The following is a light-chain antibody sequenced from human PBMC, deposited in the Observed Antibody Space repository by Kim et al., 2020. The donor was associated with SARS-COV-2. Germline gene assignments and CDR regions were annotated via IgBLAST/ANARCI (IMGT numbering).Light chain of an antibody. CDR3: QKYNTAPWT. Sequence: ASVGDRVTITCRASQGIATYLAWYQQKPGKAPKLLIYAASTLQSGVPSRFSGSGSGTDFALTISSLQPEEVATYYCQKYNTAPWTFGPGTKVDSK. V-gene: IGKV1-27*01. CDR2: AAS. J-gene: IGKJ1*01. CDR1: QGIATY.